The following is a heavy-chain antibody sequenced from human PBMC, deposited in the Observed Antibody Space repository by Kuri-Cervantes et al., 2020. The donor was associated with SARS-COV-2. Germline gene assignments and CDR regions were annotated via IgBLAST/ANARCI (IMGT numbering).Heavy chain of an antibody. D-gene: IGHD3-3*01. J-gene: IGHJ5*02. Sequence: ASVKVSCKASGYTFTSYYMHWVRQAPGQGLEWMGIINPSGGSTSYAQKFQGRVTTTRDTSTSTVYMELSSLRSEDTAVYYCARDALPTIFGVVIIYWFDPWGQGTLVTVSS. V-gene: IGHV1-46*01. CDR2: INPSGGST. CDR3: ARDALPTIFGVVIIYWFDP. CDR1: GYTFTSYY.